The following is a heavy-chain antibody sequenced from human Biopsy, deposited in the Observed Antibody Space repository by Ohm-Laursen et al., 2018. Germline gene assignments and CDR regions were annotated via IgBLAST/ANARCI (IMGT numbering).Heavy chain of an antibody. Sequence: SLRLSCAASGFTFSTYWMTWVRPAPGKGLEWVANIKRDGSQSNHADSVKGRFTISRDNAKNSLYLQMNSLRAEDTAVYYCTRDTTYYAGTTYYDALDVWGQGTTVTVSS. CDR2: IKRDGSQS. CDR1: GFTFSTYW. D-gene: IGHD2/OR15-2a*01. J-gene: IGHJ3*01. V-gene: IGHV3-7*01. CDR3: TRDTTYYAGTTYYDALDV.